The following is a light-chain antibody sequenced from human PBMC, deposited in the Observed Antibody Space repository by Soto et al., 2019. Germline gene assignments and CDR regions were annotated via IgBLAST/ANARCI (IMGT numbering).Light chain of an antibody. CDR1: SSDVGAYNF. CDR3: TSYTTNSAGV. J-gene: IGLJ2*01. CDR2: DVS. V-gene: IGLV2-14*03. Sequence: QSVLTQPASVSGSPGQSITISCTGTSSDVGAYNFVSWYQHHPGKAPKLIIYDVSDRPSGVSNRFSGSKSGNTASLTISGLQADDESDYSCTSYTTNSAGVFGGGTQLTVL.